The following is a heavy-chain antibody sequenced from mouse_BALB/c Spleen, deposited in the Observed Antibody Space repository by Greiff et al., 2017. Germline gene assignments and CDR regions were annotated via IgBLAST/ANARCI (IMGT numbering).Heavy chain of an antibody. CDR2: ISDGGSYT. J-gene: IGHJ4*01. Sequence: EVQLKESGGGLVKPGGSLKLSCAASGFTFSDYYMYWVRQTPEKRLEWVATISDGGSYTYYPDSVKGRFTISRDNAKNNLYLQMSSLKSEDTAMYYCARGWSYAMDYWGQGTSVTVSS. V-gene: IGHV5-4*02. CDR1: GFTFSDYY. CDR3: ARGWSYAMDY.